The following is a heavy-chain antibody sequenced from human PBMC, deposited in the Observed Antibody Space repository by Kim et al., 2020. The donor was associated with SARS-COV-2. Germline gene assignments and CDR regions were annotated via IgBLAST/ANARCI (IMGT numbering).Heavy chain of an antibody. J-gene: IGHJ6*02. CDR3: AGTWWGRGGSGRPNYYYYGMYV. D-gene: IGHD2-8*02. CDR2: IIPIFGTA. V-gene: IGHV1-69*13. Sequence: SVKVSCKASGGTFSSYAISWVRQAPGQGLEWMGGIIPIFGTANYAQKFQGRVTITADESTSTAYMELSSLRSEDTAVYYCAGTWWGRGGSGRPNYYYYGMYVWGQGTAVTVSS. CDR1: GGTFSSYA.